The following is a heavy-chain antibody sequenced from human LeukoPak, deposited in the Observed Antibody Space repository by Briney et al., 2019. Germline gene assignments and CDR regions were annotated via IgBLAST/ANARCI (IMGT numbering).Heavy chain of an antibody. D-gene: IGHD4-17*01. Sequence: DSVKGRFTISRDKFKNTLYLQMNSLRAEGTAVYYCAKGRYGDYTDYWGQGTLVTVSS. V-gene: IGHV3-23*01. CDR3: AKGRYGDYTDY. J-gene: IGHJ4*02.